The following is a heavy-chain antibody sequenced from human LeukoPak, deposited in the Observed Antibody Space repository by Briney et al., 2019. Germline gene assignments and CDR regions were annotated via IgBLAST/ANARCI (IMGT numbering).Heavy chain of an antibody. D-gene: IGHD3-22*01. V-gene: IGHV3-48*01. J-gene: IGHJ4*02. CDR2: ISGSSSTI. Sequence: GGSLRLSCAASGFTFSSYSMNWVRQAPGKGLEWGSYISGSSSTIYYADSVKGRFTISRDNGENTLYLQMNSLRAENTAVYYCARGSTYYDSSGQVPFDYWGQGTLVTVSS. CDR1: GFTFSSYS. CDR3: ARGSTYYDSSGQVPFDY.